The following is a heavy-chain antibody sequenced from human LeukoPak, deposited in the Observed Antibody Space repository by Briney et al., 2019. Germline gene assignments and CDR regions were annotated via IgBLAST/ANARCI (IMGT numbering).Heavy chain of an antibody. V-gene: IGHV3-30*04. CDR3: ARYRKYYFDY. Sequence: PGGSLRLSCSASGYTFTSFSLHWGRLAPGKGLEWVAFISSDGRNKFSADSVRARFTISRDNSNNMLYLQMNSLRTEDRAVYYCARYRKYYFDYWGQGTLVTVSS. CDR2: ISSDGRNK. J-gene: IGHJ4*02. CDR1: GYTFTSFS. D-gene: IGHD3-16*02.